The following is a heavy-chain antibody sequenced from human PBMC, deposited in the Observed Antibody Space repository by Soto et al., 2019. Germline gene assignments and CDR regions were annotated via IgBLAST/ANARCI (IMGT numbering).Heavy chain of an antibody. D-gene: IGHD2-15*01. CDR1: GGTFSSYA. J-gene: IGHJ5*02. Sequence: QVQLVQSGAEVKKPGSSVKVSCKASGGTFSSYAISWVRQAPGQGLEWMGGIIPIFGTANYAQKFQGRVTITADESMSTAYMELSSLRSVDTAVYYCARDGCSGGSCYSPWFDPWGQGTLVTVSS. CDR2: IIPIFGTA. CDR3: ARDGCSGGSCYSPWFDP. V-gene: IGHV1-69*01.